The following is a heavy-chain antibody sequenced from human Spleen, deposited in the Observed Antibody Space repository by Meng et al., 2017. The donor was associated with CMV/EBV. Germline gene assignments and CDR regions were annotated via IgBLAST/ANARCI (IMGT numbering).Heavy chain of an antibody. J-gene: IGHJ5*02. D-gene: IGHD1-14*01. CDR3: ARDASNRAGWFDH. Sequence: TVSGGSINSGGYYWTWIRQHPGKGLERIGFIHDSGDTYYKPSLKSRVSISIDTSENQFSLKLRSVTAADTAIYYCARDASNRAGWFDHWGQGALVTVSS. CDR1: GGSINSGGYY. CDR2: IHDSGDT. V-gene: IGHV4-31*02.